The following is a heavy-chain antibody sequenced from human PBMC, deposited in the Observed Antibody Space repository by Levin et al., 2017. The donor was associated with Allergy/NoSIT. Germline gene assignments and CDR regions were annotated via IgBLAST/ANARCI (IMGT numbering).Heavy chain of an antibody. J-gene: IGHJ6*03. CDR2: ISSNGGST. V-gene: IGHV3-64D*06. Sequence: SGESLKISCSASGFTFSSYAMHWVRQAPGKGLEYVSAISSNGGSTYYADSVKGRFTISRDNSKNTLYLQMSSLRAEDTAVYYCVKESTGSGSYGFYYYYYYMDVWGKGTTVTVSS. CDR3: VKESTGSGSYGFYYYYYYMDV. D-gene: IGHD3-10*01. CDR1: GFTFSSYA.